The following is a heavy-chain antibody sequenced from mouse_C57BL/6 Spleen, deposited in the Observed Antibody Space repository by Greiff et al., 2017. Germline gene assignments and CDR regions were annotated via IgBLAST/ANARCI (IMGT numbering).Heavy chain of an antibody. D-gene: IGHD2-5*01. CDR1: GYTFTSYG. CDR3: ARKGYSNQDYDAMDY. J-gene: IGHJ4*01. Sequence: QVQLQQSGAELARPGASVKLSCKASGYTFTSYGISWVKQRTGQGLEWIGEIYPRSGNTYYNEKFKGKATLTADKSSSTAYMELRSLTSEDSAVYFCARKGYSNQDYDAMDYWGQGTSVTVSS. CDR2: IYPRSGNT. V-gene: IGHV1-81*01.